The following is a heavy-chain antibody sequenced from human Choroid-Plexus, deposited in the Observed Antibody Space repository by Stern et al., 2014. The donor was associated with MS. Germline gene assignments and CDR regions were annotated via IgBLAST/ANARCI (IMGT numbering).Heavy chain of an antibody. Sequence: VQLVESGGGVVQPGGPLRLSCVASGFTFGSCAMHWVRQAPGKGLEWVVGVSYDGSNKNYADSVKGRFTISRENSQNTLYMQMSSLRPEDTAVYYCAKDRQYLTYFFDHWGQGSLVTVSS. CDR2: VSYDGSNK. J-gene: IGHJ5*02. CDR3: AKDRQYLTYFFDH. D-gene: IGHD2/OR15-2a*01. V-gene: IGHV3-30*18. CDR1: GFTFGSCA.